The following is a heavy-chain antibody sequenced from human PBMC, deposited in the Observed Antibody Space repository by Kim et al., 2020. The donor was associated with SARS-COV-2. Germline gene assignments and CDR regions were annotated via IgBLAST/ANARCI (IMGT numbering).Heavy chain of an antibody. D-gene: IGHD1-26*01. J-gene: IGHJ5*02. Sequence: STSYNPSLKSRVTISVDTAKNQFSLKLSSVTAADTAVYYCARERSGVFDPWGQGTLVTVSS. V-gene: IGHV4-31*02. CDR3: ARERSGVFDP. CDR2: ST.